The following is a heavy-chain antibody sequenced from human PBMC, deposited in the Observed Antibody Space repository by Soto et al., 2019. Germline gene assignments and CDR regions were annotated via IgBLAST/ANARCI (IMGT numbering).Heavy chain of an antibody. V-gene: IGHV3-53*02. CDR1: GFTVSSHY. J-gene: IGHJ4*01. CDR3: ARELDWNYSPSADY. Sequence: EVQLVETGGGLIQPGGSLRLSCAASGFTVSSHYMSWVRQAPGKGLEWVSVIYSGGSTYYADSVKGRFTISRDNSKNTLYIQMNSLIAEDTAVYYCARELDWNYSPSADYWGQGTLVTVSS. CDR2: IYSGGST. D-gene: IGHD1-7*01.